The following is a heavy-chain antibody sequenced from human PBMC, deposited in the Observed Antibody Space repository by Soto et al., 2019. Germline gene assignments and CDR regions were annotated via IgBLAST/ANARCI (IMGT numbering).Heavy chain of an antibody. V-gene: IGHV5-51*01. CDR3: ARSPGILTGYAPSDYCYYMDV. Sequence: GESLKISCKGSGYSFTSYWIGWVRQMPGKGLEWMGIIYPGDSDTRYSPSFQGQVTISADKSISTAYLQWSSLKASDTAMYYCARSPGILTGYAPSDYCYYMDVWGKGTTVTVSS. CDR1: GYSFTSYW. J-gene: IGHJ6*03. CDR2: IYPGDSDT. D-gene: IGHD3-9*01.